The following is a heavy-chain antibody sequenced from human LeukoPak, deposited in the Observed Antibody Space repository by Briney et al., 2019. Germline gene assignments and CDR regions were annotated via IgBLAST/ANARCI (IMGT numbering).Heavy chain of an antibody. Sequence: GASVKVSCKASGYTFASYGISWVRQAPGQGLEWMGWISAYNGNTNYAQKFQGRVTITADESTSTAYMELSSLRSEDTAVYYCARGNGYCSSTSCYQGDYWGQGTLVTVSS. J-gene: IGHJ4*02. CDR3: ARGNGYCSSTSCYQGDY. D-gene: IGHD2-2*03. V-gene: IGHV1-18*01. CDR2: ISAYNGNT. CDR1: GYTFASYG.